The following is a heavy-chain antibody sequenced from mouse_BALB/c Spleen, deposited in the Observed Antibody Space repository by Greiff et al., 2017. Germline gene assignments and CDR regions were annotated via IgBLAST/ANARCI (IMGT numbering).Heavy chain of an antibody. Sequence: EVMLVESGGGLVKPGGSLKLSCAASGFTFSDYYMYWVRQTPEKRLEWVATISDGGSYTYYPDSVKGRFTISRDNAKNNLYLQMSSLKSEDTAMYYCARDGLDYAMDYWGQGTSVTGSS. CDR3: ARDGLDYAMDY. J-gene: IGHJ4*01. CDR1: GFTFSDYY. V-gene: IGHV5-4*02. CDR2: ISDGGSYT.